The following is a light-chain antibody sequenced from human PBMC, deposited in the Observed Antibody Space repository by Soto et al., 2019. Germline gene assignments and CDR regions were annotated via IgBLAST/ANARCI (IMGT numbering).Light chain of an antibody. CDR1: QCIRNY. V-gene: IGKV1-6*01. CDR3: LQDYNYPWT. Sequence: AIQMTQSPSCLSSSVGDIVTITCRSSQCIRNYLGWYQQKPGKAPKLLIYAASSLQSGVPSRFSGSGSGTDFTLTISSLQPEDFATYYCLQDYNYPWTFGQGTKVDI. CDR2: AAS. J-gene: IGKJ1*01.